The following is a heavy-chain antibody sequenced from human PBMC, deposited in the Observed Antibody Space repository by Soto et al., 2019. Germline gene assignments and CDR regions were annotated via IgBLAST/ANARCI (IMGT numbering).Heavy chain of an antibody. V-gene: IGHV1-18*04. CDR1: GYTFTSYG. CDR2: ISAYNGNT. J-gene: IGHJ6*02. CDR3: AREIRIGSSGRSDYYYYGMDV. D-gene: IGHD6-19*01. Sequence: RASVKVSCKASGYTFTSYGISWVRQAPGQGLEWMGWISAYNGNTNYAQKLQGRVTMTTDTSTSTAYMELRSLRSDDKAVYYCAREIRIGSSGRSDYYYYGMDVWGQGTTVTVSS.